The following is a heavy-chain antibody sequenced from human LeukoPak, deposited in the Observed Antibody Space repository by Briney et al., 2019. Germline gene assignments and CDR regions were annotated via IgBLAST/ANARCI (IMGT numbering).Heavy chain of an antibody. J-gene: IGHJ4*02. CDR3: AKAPVTSCRGAFCYPFDY. Sequence: GGSLRLSCAASGFTFSSYSMNWVRQAPGKGLEWVSSISSSSSYIYYADSVKGRFTISRDTSKNTLSLQMNSLRAEDAAVYYCAKAPVTSCRGAFCYPFDYWGQGTLVTVSS. CDR2: ISSSSSYI. V-gene: IGHV3-21*04. CDR1: GFTFSSYS. D-gene: IGHD2-15*01.